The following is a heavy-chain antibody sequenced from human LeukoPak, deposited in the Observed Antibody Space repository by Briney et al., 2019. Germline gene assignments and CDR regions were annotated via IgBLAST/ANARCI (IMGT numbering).Heavy chain of an antibody. CDR2: IYPGDSET. Sequence: GESLEISCKASGYSFSNCWIGWVRQMPGKGLVWMGIIYPGDSETKYSPSFQGQVTISADKSISTTYLQWSSLKASDTAIYYCASSSYYDFWSGYPDYYYYGMDVWGQGTTINVSS. CDR1: GYSFSNCW. D-gene: IGHD3-3*01. CDR3: ASSSYYDFWSGYPDYYYYGMDV. V-gene: IGHV5-51*01. J-gene: IGHJ6*02.